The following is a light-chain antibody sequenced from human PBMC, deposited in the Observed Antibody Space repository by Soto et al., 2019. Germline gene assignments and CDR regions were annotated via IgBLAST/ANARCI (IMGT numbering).Light chain of an antibody. CDR2: GAS. Sequence: EVVMTQSPATLSVSPGERATLSCRASHSVSSSLAWYQQKPGQAPRLLISGASTRAAGIPARFSGSGSGTEFTLTISRLEPEDFAVYYCQQYGSPPITFGQGTRLEIK. CDR1: HSVSSS. J-gene: IGKJ5*01. V-gene: IGKV3-15*01. CDR3: QQYGSPPIT.